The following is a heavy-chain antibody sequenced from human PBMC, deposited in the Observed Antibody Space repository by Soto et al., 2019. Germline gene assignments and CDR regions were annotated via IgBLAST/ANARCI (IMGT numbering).Heavy chain of an antibody. CDR2: IYYSGST. Sequence: PSETLSLTCTVSGGSISSGGYYWSWIRQHPGKGLEWIGYIYYSGSTYYNPSLKSQVTISVDTSKNQFSLKLSSVTAAETAVFYFARQVRQQLVPSYYFDYWGQGTLVTVSS. V-gene: IGHV4-31*01. CDR1: GGSISSGGYY. J-gene: IGHJ4*02. D-gene: IGHD6-13*01. CDR3: ARQVRQQLVPSYYFDY.